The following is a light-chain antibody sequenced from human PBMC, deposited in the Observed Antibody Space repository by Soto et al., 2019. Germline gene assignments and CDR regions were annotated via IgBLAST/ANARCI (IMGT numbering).Light chain of an antibody. Sequence: EIVMTQSPATLSVSPGERATLSCRASQTISSNLAWYQQKPGQAPRLLIYATSTRANGIPARFSGSGSGTEFTLTISSLQSEDFAVYFCQQYKNWLWTFGQGTKVQNK. CDR2: ATS. J-gene: IGKJ1*01. CDR1: QTISSN. CDR3: QQYKNWLWT. V-gene: IGKV3-15*01.